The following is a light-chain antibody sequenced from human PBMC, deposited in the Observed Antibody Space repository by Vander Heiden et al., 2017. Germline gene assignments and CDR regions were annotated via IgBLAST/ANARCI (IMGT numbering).Light chain of an antibody. CDR1: RGIRSW. V-gene: IGKV1-12*01. CDR2: AVS. Sequence: DIQMTQSPSSVSAAIGASVTISCRASRGIRSWLGWYQKKPGKAPELLIFAVSTLKSGVPSRFSGSGFDRDFTLTITNLQPEDVGTYSCQQLHTFPLTFGPGTTVHV. CDR3: QQLHTFPLT. J-gene: IGKJ3*01.